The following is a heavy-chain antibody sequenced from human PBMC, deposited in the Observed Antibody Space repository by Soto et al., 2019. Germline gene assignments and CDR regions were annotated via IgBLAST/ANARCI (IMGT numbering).Heavy chain of an antibody. D-gene: IGHD2-15*01. CDR2: INHSGST. Sequence: SETLSLTCAVYGGSFSGYYWSWIRQPPGKGLEWIGEINHSGSTNYNPSLKSRLTISVDTSKNQFSLKLSSVTAADTAVYYCARGLVSSPEYCSGGSCYYPPYYFDYWGQGTLVTVSS. CDR3: ARGLVSSPEYCSGGSCYYPPYYFDY. J-gene: IGHJ4*02. CDR1: GGSFSGYY. V-gene: IGHV4-34*01.